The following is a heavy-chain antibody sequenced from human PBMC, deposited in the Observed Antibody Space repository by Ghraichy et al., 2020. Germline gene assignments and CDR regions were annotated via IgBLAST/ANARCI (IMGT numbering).Heavy chain of an antibody. D-gene: IGHD4-11*01. J-gene: IGHJ6*02. CDR1: RFTFSNFA. CDR3: AKRDDSAISGFYAMDV. V-gene: IGHV3-23*01. Sequence: GSLNISCTASRFTFSNFAMTWVRQRQGEGLEWVSSISDSGGSTFYADYARGRFTISRDKSDKTLFLQMNSLRAEDMGIYYCAKRDDSAISGFYAMDVWGQGTTVTV. CDR2: ISDSGGST.